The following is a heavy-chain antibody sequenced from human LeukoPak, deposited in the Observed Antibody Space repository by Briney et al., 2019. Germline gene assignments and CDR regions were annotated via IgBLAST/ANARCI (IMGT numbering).Heavy chain of an antibody. CDR2: ISGGGGST. CDR1: GFTFSSYA. V-gene: IGHV3-23*01. Sequence: GGSLRLSCAASGFTFSSYAMSWVRQAPGKGLEWVSAISGGGGSTYYADSVKGWFTISRDNTKNTLHLQMNSLRAEDTAVYYCVRKAYCGGDCYYFDYWGQGTLVTVSS. D-gene: IGHD2-21*02. CDR3: VRKAYCGGDCYYFDY. J-gene: IGHJ4*02.